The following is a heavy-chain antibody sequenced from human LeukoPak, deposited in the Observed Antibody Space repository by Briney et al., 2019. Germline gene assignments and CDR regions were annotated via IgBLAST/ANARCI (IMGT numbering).Heavy chain of an antibody. CDR3: ARGKYCSSTSCLHFDY. V-gene: IGHV1-2*02. CDR2: INPNSGGK. CDR1: GYTFTGYY. Sequence: VASVKVSCKASGYTFTGYYMHWVRQPPGQGLEWMGWINPNSGGKNYAQKFQGRVTMTRDTYISTAYMELSRLRSDDTAVYYCARGKYCSSTSCLHFDYWGQGTLVTVSS. D-gene: IGHD2-2*01. J-gene: IGHJ4*02.